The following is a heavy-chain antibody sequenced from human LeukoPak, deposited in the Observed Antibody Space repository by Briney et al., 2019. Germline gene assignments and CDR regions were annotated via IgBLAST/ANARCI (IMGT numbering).Heavy chain of an antibody. J-gene: IGHJ4*02. CDR1: GFTFSSYG. CDR3: ANGGSIAVATPLDY. V-gene: IGHV3-33*06. Sequence: AGGSLRLSCAASGFTFSSYGMHWVRQAPGKGLEWVAVIWYDGSNKYYADSVKGRFTISRDNSKNTLYLQMNSLRAEDTAVYYCANGGSIAVATPLDYWGQGTLVTVSS. CDR2: IWYDGSNK. D-gene: IGHD6-19*01.